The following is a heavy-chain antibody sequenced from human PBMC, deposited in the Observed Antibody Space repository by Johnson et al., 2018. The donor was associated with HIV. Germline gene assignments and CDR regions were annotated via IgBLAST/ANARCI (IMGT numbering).Heavy chain of an antibody. CDR1: GFTFSDYY. J-gene: IGHJ3*02. Sequence: VQLVESGGGLVKPGGSLRLSCAASGFTFSDYYMSWIRQAPGKGLEWVSVIYSGGSTYYADSVKGRFTISRDNSKNTLYLQMNSLRADDTAVYYCARLPSGYSRDGFNIWGQGTVVIVSS. V-gene: IGHV3-66*02. CDR3: ARLPSGYSRDGFNI. CDR2: IYSGGST. D-gene: IGHD5-18*01.